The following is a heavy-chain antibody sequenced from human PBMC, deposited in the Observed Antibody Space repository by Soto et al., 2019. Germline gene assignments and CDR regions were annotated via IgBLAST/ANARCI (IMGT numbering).Heavy chain of an antibody. Sequence: QVQLVQSGAEVKKPGSSVKVSCKASGGTFSSYAISWVRQAPGQGLEWMGGIIPIFGTANYAQKFQGRVTITADESTSTAYMELSSLRSEDTAVYYCARGHKATSYDYVWGSYRLVYYFDYWGQGTLVTVSS. D-gene: IGHD3-16*02. V-gene: IGHV1-69*12. CDR2: IIPIFGTA. CDR3: ARGHKATSYDYVWGSYRLVYYFDY. CDR1: GGTFSSYA. J-gene: IGHJ4*02.